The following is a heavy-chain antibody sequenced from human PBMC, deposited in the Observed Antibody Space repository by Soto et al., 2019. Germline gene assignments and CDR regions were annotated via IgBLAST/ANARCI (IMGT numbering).Heavy chain of an antibody. CDR3: AKSLMSYYYYYMDV. CDR2: ISGSGGST. D-gene: IGHD2-8*01. Sequence: GGSLRLSCAASGFTFSSHAMSWVRQAPGKGLEWVSGISGSGGSTYYADSVRGRFTISRDNSKNTLYLQMNSLRAEDTALYYCAKSLMSYYYYYMDVWGKGTTVTVSS. V-gene: IGHV3-23*01. J-gene: IGHJ6*03. CDR1: GFTFSSHA.